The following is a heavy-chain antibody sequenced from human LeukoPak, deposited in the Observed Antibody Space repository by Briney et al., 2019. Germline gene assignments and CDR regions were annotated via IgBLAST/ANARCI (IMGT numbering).Heavy chain of an antibody. D-gene: IGHD3-9*01. CDR3: ARADLAGYQEDFDF. CDR1: TGSIRDDGYY. J-gene: IGHJ4*02. CDR2: INSNGET. Sequence: PSETLSLTCTVSTGSIRDDGYYWSWIRQHPGKGLEWLGHINSNGETHYNPSLKSRLTISVDTSKSQFSLELSSATAADTAVYYCARADLAGYQEDFDFWGQGALVTVSS. V-gene: IGHV4-31*03.